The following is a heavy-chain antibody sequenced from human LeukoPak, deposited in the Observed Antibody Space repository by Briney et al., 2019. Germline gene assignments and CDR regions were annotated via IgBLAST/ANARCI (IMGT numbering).Heavy chain of an antibody. Sequence: SETLSLTCAVYGGSFSGYYWSWIRQPPGKGLEWIGEINHSGSTNYNPSLKSRVTISVDTSKNQFSLKLSSVTAADTAVYYCARHVLWLQFTTHFDYWGQGTLVTVSS. CDR2: INHSGST. CDR1: GGSFSGYY. CDR3: ARHVLWLQFTTHFDY. D-gene: IGHD5-24*01. J-gene: IGHJ4*02. V-gene: IGHV4-34*01.